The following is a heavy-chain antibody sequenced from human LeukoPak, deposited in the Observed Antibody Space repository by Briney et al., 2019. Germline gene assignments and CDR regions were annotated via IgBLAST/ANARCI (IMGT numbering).Heavy chain of an antibody. D-gene: IGHD5-24*01. CDR3: AKDLGSRWLQLAAFDI. V-gene: IGHV3-23*01. CDR1: GFTFSSYA. CDR2: ISGSGGST. Sequence: SGGSLRLSCAASGFTFSSYAMSWVRQAPGKGLEWVSAISGSGGSTYYADSVKGRFTISRDNSKNTLYLQMNGLRAEDTAVYYCAKDLGSRWLQLAAFDIWGQGTMVTVSS. J-gene: IGHJ3*02.